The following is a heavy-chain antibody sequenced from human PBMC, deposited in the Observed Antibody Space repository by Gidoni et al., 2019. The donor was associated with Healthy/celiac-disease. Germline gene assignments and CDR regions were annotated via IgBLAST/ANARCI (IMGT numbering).Heavy chain of an antibody. V-gene: IGHV2-26*01. J-gene: IGHJ4*02. CDR3: ARIRREWLVLDY. Sequence: QVTLKESGPVLVKPTETLTLTCTVSGFSLSNARMGVSWIRQPPGKAREWLAHIFSNDEKSSSTSLKSRLTISKDTSKSQVVLTMTNMDPVDTATYYCARIRREWLVLDYWGQGTLVTVSS. D-gene: IGHD6-19*01. CDR2: IFSNDEK. CDR1: GFSLSNARMG.